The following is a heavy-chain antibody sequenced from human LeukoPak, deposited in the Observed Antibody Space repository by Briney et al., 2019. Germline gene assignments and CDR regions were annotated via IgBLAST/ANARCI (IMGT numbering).Heavy chain of an antibody. J-gene: IGHJ4*02. CDR3: AKDNGGPPDY. CDR1: GFTFSSYG. V-gene: IGHV3-30*18. D-gene: IGHD2-8*01. Sequence: GGSLRLSCAASGFTFSSYGMHWVRQAPGKGLEWVAVISYDGSNKYYADSVKGRFTISRDNSKNTLYLQMNSLRAEDTAVYYCAKDNGGPPDYWGQGTLVTVSS. CDR2: ISYDGSNK.